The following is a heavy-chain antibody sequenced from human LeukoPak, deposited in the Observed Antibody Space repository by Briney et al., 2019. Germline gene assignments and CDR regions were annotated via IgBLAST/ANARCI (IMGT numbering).Heavy chain of an antibody. D-gene: IGHD3-10*01. CDR1: GFSFSSYN. CDR3: AKTQFGELYSFDY. J-gene: IGHJ4*02. V-gene: IGHV3-21*01. Sequence: GSLRLSCAASGFSFSSYNMNWVRQTPGKGLEWVSSITSSSTYTFYADSVKGRFTISRDNARNSLYLQMNSLRAEYTAVYYCAKTQFGELYSFDYWGQGTLVTVSS. CDR2: ITSSSTYT.